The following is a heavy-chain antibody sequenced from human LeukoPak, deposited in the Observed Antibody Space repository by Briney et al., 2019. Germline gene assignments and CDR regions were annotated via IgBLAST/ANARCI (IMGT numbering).Heavy chain of an antibody. D-gene: IGHD3-3*01. CDR2: INPNSGCT. CDR3: ARDRTDYDFWSGGSGYYYGMDV. J-gene: IGHJ6*02. CDR1: GYTFTGYY. V-gene: IGHV1-2*02. Sequence: ASVKVSCKASGYTFTGYYMHWVRQAPGQRLEWMGWINPNSGCTNYAQKFQGRVTMTRDTSISTAYMELSRLRSDDTAVYYCARDRTDYDFWSGGSGYYYGMDVWGQGTTVTVSS.